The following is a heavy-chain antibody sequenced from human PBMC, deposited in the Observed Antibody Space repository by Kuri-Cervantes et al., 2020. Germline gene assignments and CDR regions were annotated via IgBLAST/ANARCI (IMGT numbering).Heavy chain of an antibody. D-gene: IGHD4-11*01. CDR3: ARGVGYSNSGRFDP. Sequence: GESLKISCAASGFTFSSSWMHWVCQAPEKGLEWVADIKCDGSEKYYADSVKGRFTISRDNSKNTLYLQMNSLRAEDTAVYYCARGVGYSNSGRFDPWGQGTLVTVSS. CDR2: IKCDGSEK. J-gene: IGHJ5*02. V-gene: IGHV3-52*01. CDR1: GFTFSSSW.